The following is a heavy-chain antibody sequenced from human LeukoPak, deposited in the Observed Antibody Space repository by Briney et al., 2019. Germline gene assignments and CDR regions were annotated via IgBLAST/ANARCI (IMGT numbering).Heavy chain of an antibody. J-gene: IGHJ6*03. CDR3: ARVAAGIRYYYYMDV. Sequence: SETLSLTCTVSGGSISSNSYYWGWIRQPPGKGLEWIGSKHYSGSTNYNPSLKSRVTISVDMSKDQFPLKLSSVTAADTAVYYCARVAAGIRYYYYMDVWGKGTTVTISS. CDR2: KHYSGST. CDR1: GGSISSNSYY. V-gene: IGHV4-39*06. D-gene: IGHD6-13*01.